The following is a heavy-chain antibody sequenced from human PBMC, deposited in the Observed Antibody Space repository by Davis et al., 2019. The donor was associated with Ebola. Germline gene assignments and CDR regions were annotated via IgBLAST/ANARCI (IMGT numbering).Heavy chain of an antibody. CDR3: ARRKSSSAWYGDDY. CDR2: IYPGDSDT. D-gene: IGHD6-19*01. CDR1: GYSFTSYW. V-gene: IGHV5-51*01. Sequence: KVSCKGSGYSFTSYWIGWVRQMPGKGLEWMGIIYPGDSDTRYSPSFQGQVTISADKSISTAYLQLNSLKASDTAMYYCARRKSSSAWYGDDYWGQGTLVTVSS. J-gene: IGHJ4*02.